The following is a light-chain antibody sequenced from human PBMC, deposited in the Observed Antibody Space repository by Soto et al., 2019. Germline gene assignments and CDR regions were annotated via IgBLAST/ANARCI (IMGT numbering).Light chain of an antibody. V-gene: IGKV3-15*01. Sequence: EIVMTQSPATLSVSPGERATLSCRASQSLNDNLAWYQQKPGQAPRLLIYRASTRATGVPGRFSASGSGTEFTLTISSLQSEDSSVYYCLQYSHWPPWTFGPGTKVEIK. CDR2: RAS. J-gene: IGKJ1*01. CDR3: LQYSHWPPWT. CDR1: QSLNDN.